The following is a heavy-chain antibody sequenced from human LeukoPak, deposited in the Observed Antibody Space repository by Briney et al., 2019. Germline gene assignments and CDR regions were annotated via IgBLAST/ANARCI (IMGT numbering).Heavy chain of an antibody. CDR1: GFTFSSYA. D-gene: IGHD1-26*01. CDR3: AKDRGFRYFFDY. CDR2: ISYDGSNK. J-gene: IGHJ4*02. Sequence: GGSLRLSCAASGFTFSSYAMHWVRQAPGKGLEWVAVISYDGSNKYYADSVKGRFTISRDNSKNTLYLQMNSLRAEDTAVYYCAKDRGFRYFFDYWGQGTLVTVSS. V-gene: IGHV3-30-3*01.